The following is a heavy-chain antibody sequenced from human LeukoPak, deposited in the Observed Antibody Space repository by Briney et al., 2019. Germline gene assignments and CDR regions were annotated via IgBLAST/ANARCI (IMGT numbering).Heavy chain of an antibody. CDR1: GYTFTSYD. CDR2: MNPNSGNT. J-gene: IGHJ5*02. Sequence: ASVKVSCKASGYTFTSYDINWVRQATGQGLEWMGWMNPNSGNTGYAQKFQGRVTMTRNTSISTAYMELSSLRSEDTAVYYCARSHDLWIVPGFDPWGQGTLVTVSS. D-gene: IGHD6-6*01. V-gene: IGHV1-8*01. CDR3: ARSHDLWIVPGFDP.